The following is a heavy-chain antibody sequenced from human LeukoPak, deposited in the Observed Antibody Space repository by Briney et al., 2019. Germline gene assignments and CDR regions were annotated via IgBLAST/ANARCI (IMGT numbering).Heavy chain of an antibody. CDR1: GFTVSSNY. J-gene: IGHJ4*02. D-gene: IGHD2/OR15-2a*01. V-gene: IGHV3-66*02. CDR3: ARSSFPTFPLFDY. Sequence: GGSLRLSCAASGFTVSSNYMSWVRQAPGKGLEWVSVIYSGGSTYYADSVKGRFTISRDNSKNMLYLQMNSLRAEDTAVYYCARSSFPTFPLFDYWGQGTLVTVSS. CDR2: IYSGGST.